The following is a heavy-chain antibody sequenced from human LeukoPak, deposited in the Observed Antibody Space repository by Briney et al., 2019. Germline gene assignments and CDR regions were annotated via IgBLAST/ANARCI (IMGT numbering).Heavy chain of an antibody. CDR2: IYSGGST. CDR3: ARAQQSWADWSGYWYTSTDYYYMDV. V-gene: IGHV3-53*01. J-gene: IGHJ6*03. D-gene: IGHD3-3*01. CDR1: GFTVSSNY. Sequence: GGSLRLSCAASGFTVSSNYMSWVRQAPGKGLEWVSVIYSGGSTYYADSVKGRFTISRDNSKNTLYLQMNSLRAEDTAVYYCARAQQSWADWSGYWYTSTDYYYMDVWGKGTTVTVSS.